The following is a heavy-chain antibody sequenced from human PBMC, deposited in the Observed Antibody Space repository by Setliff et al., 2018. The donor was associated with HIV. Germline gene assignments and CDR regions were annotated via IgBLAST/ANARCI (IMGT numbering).Heavy chain of an antibody. D-gene: IGHD4-4*01. V-gene: IGHV1-2*06. J-gene: IGHJ6*03. CDR2: LNPNTGGA. CDR1: GYTFTAYY. Sequence: ASVKVSCKASGYTFTAYYIHWVRQAPGQGLEWMGRLNPNTGGANYAQKLQGRVTMTRDTSVSTAYMGLSRLRSDETAVYYCARAPTTPPLGYYYYMDVWGKGTTVTVSS. CDR3: ARAPTTPPLGYYYYMDV.